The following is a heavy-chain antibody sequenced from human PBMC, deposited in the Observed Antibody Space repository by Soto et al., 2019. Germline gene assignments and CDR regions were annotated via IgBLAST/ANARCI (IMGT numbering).Heavy chain of an antibody. D-gene: IGHD3-16*01. CDR1: GYTFTGYF. J-gene: IGHJ5*02. CDR2: INPNSGAT. CDR3: ARGGGTTLAPLP. Sequence: ASAKVSCKASGYTFTGYFMHWVRQAPGEGLEWMGWINPNSGATKYAPKFQGRVTMTRDTSNRTAYLELSRLTSDDTAIYYCARGGGTTLAPLPWGQGTPVTVSS. V-gene: IGHV1-2*02.